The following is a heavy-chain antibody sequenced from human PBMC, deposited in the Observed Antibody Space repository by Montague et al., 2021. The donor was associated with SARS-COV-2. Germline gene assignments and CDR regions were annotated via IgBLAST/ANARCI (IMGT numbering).Heavy chain of an antibody. V-gene: IGHV4-38-2*02. D-gene: IGHD5-24*01. CDR3: ARDRRRWLQLNNWFDP. CDR1: GYSISSGYY. J-gene: IGHJ5*02. Sequence: SETLSLTCTVSGYSISSGYYWGWIRQPPGKGLEWIGSIYHSGSTYYNPSLKSRVTISVDTSKNQFSLKLLSSVTAADTAVYYCARDRRRWLQLNNWFDPWGQETLVTVSS. CDR2: IYHSGST.